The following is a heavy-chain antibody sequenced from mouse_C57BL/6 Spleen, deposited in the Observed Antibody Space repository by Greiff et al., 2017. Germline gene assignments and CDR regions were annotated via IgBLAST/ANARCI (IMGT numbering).Heavy chain of an antibody. J-gene: IGHJ3*01. D-gene: IGHD2-4*01. CDR1: GYTFTSYW. V-gene: IGHV1-55*01. CDR3: ARWDYDYAPFAY. CDR2: IYPGSGST. Sequence: VQLQQPGAELVKPGASVKMSCKASGYTFTSYWITWVKQRPGQGLEWIGDIYPGSGSTNYNEKFKSKATLTVDTSSSTAYMQLSSLTSEDSAVYYCARWDYDYAPFAYWGQGTLVTVSA.